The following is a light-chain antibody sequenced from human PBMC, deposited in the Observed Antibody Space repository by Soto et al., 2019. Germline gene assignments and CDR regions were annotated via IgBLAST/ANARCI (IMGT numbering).Light chain of an antibody. J-gene: IGKJ1*01. CDR1: QSLVYSDGNTY. CDR2: KVS. CDR3: MQGAHWPPT. Sequence: DVVMTQSPLSLPVTLGQPASISCTSSQSLVYSDGNTYLSWFQQRPGQSPRRLIYKVSNRDSGGPDRFSGSGSGTDFTLKISRVEAEDVGVYYCMQGAHWPPTFGQGTKVEIK. V-gene: IGKV2-30*01.